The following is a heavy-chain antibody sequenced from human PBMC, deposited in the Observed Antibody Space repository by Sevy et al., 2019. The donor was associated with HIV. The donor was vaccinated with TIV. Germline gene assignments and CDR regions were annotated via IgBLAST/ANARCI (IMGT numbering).Heavy chain of an antibody. CDR1: GYTFINYG. CDR2: ISTYNGNT. D-gene: IGHD2-15*01. Sequence: ASVKVSCKASGYTFINYGISWVRQAPGQGLEWMGWISTYNGNTNYAQTLQGRVTMTTDTSTSTAYMELRSLRSDDTAVYYCARDWGKYCSGGRCYSPAFYYYGMDVWGQGTTVTVSS. CDR3: ARDWGKYCSGGRCYSPAFYYYGMDV. J-gene: IGHJ6*02. V-gene: IGHV1-18*01.